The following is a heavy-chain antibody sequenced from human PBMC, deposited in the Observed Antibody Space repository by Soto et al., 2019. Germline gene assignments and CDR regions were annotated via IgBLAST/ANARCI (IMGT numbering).Heavy chain of an antibody. Sequence: QITLKESGPTLVKPTQTLTLTCTFSGFSLSTSGVGVGWIRQPPGKALDWLALIYWDDDKSYSPSLKSRLTCTXXTSKNQVVLTMTNMDPVDTATYYCARSGWYAKYDYWGQGTLVTVSS. CDR1: GFSLSTSGVG. CDR3: ARSGWYAKYDY. V-gene: IGHV2-5*02. J-gene: IGHJ4*02. D-gene: IGHD6-19*01. CDR2: IYWDDDK.